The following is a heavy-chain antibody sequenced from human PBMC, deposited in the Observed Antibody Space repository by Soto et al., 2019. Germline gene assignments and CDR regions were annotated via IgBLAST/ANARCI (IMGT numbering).Heavy chain of an antibody. CDR2: ISYDGSNK. D-gene: IGHD3-22*01. CDR3: AKDLYYYDSSGYSLDY. J-gene: IGHJ4*02. V-gene: IGHV3-30*18. Sequence: QVQLVESGGGVVQPGRSLRLSCAASGFTFSSYGMHWVRRAPGRGLGGWAVISYDGSNKYYADSVKGRFTISRDNSKNTLYLQMNSLRAEDTAVYYCAKDLYYYDSSGYSLDYWGQGTLVTVSS. CDR1: GFTFSSYG.